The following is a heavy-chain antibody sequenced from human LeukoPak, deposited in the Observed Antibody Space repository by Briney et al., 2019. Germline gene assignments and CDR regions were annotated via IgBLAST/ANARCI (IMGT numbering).Heavy chain of an antibody. CDR3: AREVDSSGWGAGMDV. Sequence: ASVKVSCKVSGYTLTELSMHWVRQAPGKGLEWMGGFDPEDGETIYAQKFQGRVIMTRDTSISTAYMELSRLRSDDTAVYYCAREVDSSGWGAGMDVWGQGTTVTVSS. V-gene: IGHV1-24*01. D-gene: IGHD6-19*01. CDR1: GYTLTELS. J-gene: IGHJ6*02. CDR2: FDPEDGET.